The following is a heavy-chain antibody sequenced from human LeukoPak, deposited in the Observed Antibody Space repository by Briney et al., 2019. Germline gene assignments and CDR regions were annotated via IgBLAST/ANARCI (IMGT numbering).Heavy chain of an antibody. CDR3: AKRAYGDYGYYYYMDV. V-gene: IGHV1-8*01. D-gene: IGHD4-17*01. CDR1: GYTFTSYD. J-gene: IGHJ6*03. CDR2: MNPNSGNT. Sequence: ASVKVSCKASGYTFTSYDINWVRQATGQGLEWMGWMNPNSGNTGYARKFQGRVTMTRNTSISTAYMELSSLRSEDTAVYYCAKRAYGDYGYYYYMDVWGKGTTVTVSS.